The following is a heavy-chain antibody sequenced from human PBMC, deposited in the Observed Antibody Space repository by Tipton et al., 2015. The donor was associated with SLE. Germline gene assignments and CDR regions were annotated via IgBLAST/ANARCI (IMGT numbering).Heavy chain of an antibody. D-gene: IGHD6-13*01. CDR2: ISAYNGDT. J-gene: IGHJ4*02. Sequence: QLVQSGAEVKKPGASVKVSCKASGYSFTNYGINWVRQAPGQGLEWMGWISAYNGDTRYVQRFEDRVIMTTDTSTSTAYMELRSLRSDDTAVFYCARGSPAAALVRGDYWGQGTPVTVSS. V-gene: IGHV1-18*04. CDR3: ARGSPAAALVRGDY. CDR1: GYSFTNYG.